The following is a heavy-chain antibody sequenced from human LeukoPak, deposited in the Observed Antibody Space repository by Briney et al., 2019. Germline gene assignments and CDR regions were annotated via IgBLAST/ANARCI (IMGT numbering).Heavy chain of an antibody. V-gene: IGHV1-69*04. CDR3: ASREHQDIVVVVAATGYWSY. Sequence: SSVPVSCKASGGTFSSYAISWVRQAPGQGLEWMGRIIPILGIANYAQKFQGTLTITDTKSTSTAYMGLSSLRSEDTAVYYCASREHQDIVVVVAATGYWSYWGHRTLVTVSS. CDR1: GGTFSSYA. CDR2: IIPILGIA. J-gene: IGHJ4*01. D-gene: IGHD2-15*01.